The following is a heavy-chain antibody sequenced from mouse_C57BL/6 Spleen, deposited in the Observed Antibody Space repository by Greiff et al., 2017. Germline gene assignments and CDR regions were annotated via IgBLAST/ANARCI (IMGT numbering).Heavy chain of an antibody. J-gene: IGHJ4*01. CDR2: ISSGSSTI. Sequence: EVQLQESGGGLVKPGGSLKLSCAASGFTFSDYGMHWVRQAPEKGLEWVAYISSGSSTIYYADTVKGRFTISKDNAKNTLFLQMTSLRSEDTAMYYCARRDHSDMDYWGQGTSVTVSS. CDR1: GFTFSDYG. D-gene: IGHD3-3*01. V-gene: IGHV5-17*01. CDR3: ARRDHSDMDY.